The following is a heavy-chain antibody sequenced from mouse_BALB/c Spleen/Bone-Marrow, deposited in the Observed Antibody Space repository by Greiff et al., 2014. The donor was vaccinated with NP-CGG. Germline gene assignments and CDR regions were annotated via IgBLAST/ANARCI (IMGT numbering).Heavy chain of an antibody. J-gene: IGHJ2*01. D-gene: IGHD2-4*01. CDR3: ASYDYGYYFDY. CDR2: IVPANGNT. V-gene: IGHV14-3*02. CDR1: GFNIKDTY. Sequence: VQLKQSGAELVKPGASVKLSCTTSGFNIKDTYMHWVKLRPEKGLEWIGRIVPANGNTKYAPKFQGKATITADTSSNTAYLQLSSLTSEDTAVYFCASYDYGYYFDYWGQGTTLTVSS.